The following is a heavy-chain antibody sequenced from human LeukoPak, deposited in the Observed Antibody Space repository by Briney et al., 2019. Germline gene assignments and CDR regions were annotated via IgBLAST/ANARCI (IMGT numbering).Heavy chain of an antibody. CDR1: GGTFSSYA. CDR2: IIPIFGTA. V-gene: IGHV1-69*13. D-gene: IGHD3-16*02. CDR3: AREGLIKNFDY. Sequence: ASVKVSCKASGGTFSSYAISWVRQAPGQGLEWVGGIIPIFGTANYAQKFQGRVTITADESTSTAYMELSSLRSEDTAVYYCAREGLIKNFDYWGQGTLVTVSS. J-gene: IGHJ4*02.